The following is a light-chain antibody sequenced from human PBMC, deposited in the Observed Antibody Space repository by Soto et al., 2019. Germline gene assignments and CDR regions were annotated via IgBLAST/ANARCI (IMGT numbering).Light chain of an antibody. V-gene: IGLV2-14*01. CDR2: DVT. Sequence: QSGLTQPASVSGSPGQSITISCAGSSGDIGGNNYVSWFQQHPGKAPKVILHDVTIRPSGVSNRFFGSKSGNTASLTISGLQAEDEAMYYCNSFTTSSTLLFGGGTKLTVL. CDR3: NSFTTSSTLL. CDR1: SGDIGGNNY. J-gene: IGLJ3*02.